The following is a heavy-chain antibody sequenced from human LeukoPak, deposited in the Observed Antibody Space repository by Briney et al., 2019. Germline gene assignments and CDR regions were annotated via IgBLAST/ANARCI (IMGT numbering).Heavy chain of an antibody. CDR3: AREVYYGSGSYYRFFDP. CDR1: GYTFTGYY. Sequence: ASVKVSCKASGYTFTGYYMHWVRQAPGQGLEWMGWINPNSGGTNYAQKFQGWVTMTRDTSISTAYMELSRLRSDDTAVYYCAREVYYGSGSYYRFFDPWGQGTLVTVSS. V-gene: IGHV1-2*04. CDR2: INPNSGGT. D-gene: IGHD3-10*01. J-gene: IGHJ5*02.